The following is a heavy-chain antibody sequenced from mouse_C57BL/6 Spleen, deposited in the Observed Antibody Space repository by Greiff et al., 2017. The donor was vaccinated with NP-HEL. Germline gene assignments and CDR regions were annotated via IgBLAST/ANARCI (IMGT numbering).Heavy chain of an antibody. V-gene: IGHV14-4*01. J-gene: IGHJ3*01. CDR2: IDPENGDT. Sequence: EVQLVESGAELVRPGASVKLSCTASGFNIKDDYMHWVKQRPEQGLEWIGWIDPENGDTEYASKFQGKATITADTSSNTAYLQLSSLTSEDTAVYYCTTPYYYGSSYVAYWGQGTLVTVSA. CDR1: GFNIKDDY. D-gene: IGHD1-1*01. CDR3: TTPYYYGSSYVAY.